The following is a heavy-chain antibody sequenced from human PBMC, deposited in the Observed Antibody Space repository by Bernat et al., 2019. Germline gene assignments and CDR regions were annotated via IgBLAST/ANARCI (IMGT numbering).Heavy chain of an antibody. D-gene: IGHD6-25*01. J-gene: IGHJ4*02. V-gene: IGHV3-33*01. CDR1: GFTFSSYG. Sequence: QVQLVESGGGVVQPGRSLRLSCAASGFTFSSYGMHWVRQAPGKGLEWVAVIWYDGSNKYYADSVKGRFTISRDNSKNTLYLQMNSLRAEDTAVYYCARDGGIGVAIGAAAEGVFDYWGQGTLVTVSS. CDR3: ARDGGIGVAIGAAAEGVFDY. CDR2: IWYDGSNK.